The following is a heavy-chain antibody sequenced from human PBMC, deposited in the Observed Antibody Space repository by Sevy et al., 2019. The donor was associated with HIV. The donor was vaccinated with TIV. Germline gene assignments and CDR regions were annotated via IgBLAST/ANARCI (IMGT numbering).Heavy chain of an antibody. V-gene: IGHV4-59*01. CDR3: ARTAGYSSGWPI. Sequence: SETLSLTCTVSGGSISSYYWSWIRQPPGKGLEWIGYIYYSGSTNYNPAPKSRVTISVDTSKNQFSLKLSSVTAADTAVYYCARTAGYSSGWPIWGQGTMVTVSS. J-gene: IGHJ3*02. CDR2: IYYSGST. CDR1: GGSISSYY. D-gene: IGHD6-19*01.